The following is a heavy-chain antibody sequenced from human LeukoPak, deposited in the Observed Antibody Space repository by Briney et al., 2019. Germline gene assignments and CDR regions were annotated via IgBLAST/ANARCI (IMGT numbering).Heavy chain of an antibody. V-gene: IGHV4-34*01. Sequence: SETVSLTCPVYGGSFSGYYWSWIRQPPGKGLEGIGEINHNGSNNYNPSLKSGVTIPVDTSKNQFSLKLSSVTAADTAVYYCARRGPNNWFYPWGQGTLVTVSS. J-gene: IGHJ5*02. CDR3: ARRGPNNWFYP. D-gene: IGHD6-25*01. CDR1: GGSFSGYY. CDR2: INHNGSN.